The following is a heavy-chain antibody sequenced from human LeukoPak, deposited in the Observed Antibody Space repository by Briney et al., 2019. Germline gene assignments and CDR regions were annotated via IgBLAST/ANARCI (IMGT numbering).Heavy chain of an antibody. V-gene: IGHV4-59*01. CDR3: ARDRYWFDP. J-gene: IGHJ5*02. CDR2: IYNSGST. CDR1: GGSISIYY. Sequence: SETLSLTCTVSGGSISIYYWSWLRQPPGKGLEWIGYIYNSGSTIYNPSLRSRVTISVDTSKNQFSLKLSSVTAADTAVYYCARDRYWFDPWGQGTLVTVSS.